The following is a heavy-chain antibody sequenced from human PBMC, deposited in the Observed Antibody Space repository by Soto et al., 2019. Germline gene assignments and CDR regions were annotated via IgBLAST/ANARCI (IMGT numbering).Heavy chain of an antibody. CDR1: GYTFTSYD. Sequence: QVQLVQSGAEVKKPGASVKVSCKASGYTFTSYDINWVRQATGQGLEWMGWMNPNSGNTGYTQKFQGRVTMTRITSISTAYMELSSLRSEDTAVYYCARAAMVNNTAIVTGDYWGQGTLVTVSS. V-gene: IGHV1-8*01. CDR2: MNPNSGNT. J-gene: IGHJ4*02. CDR3: ARAAMVNNTAIVTGDY. D-gene: IGHD5-18*01.